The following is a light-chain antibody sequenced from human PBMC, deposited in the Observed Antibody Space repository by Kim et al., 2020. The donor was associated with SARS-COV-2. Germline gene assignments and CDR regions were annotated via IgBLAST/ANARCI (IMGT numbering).Light chain of an antibody. J-gene: IGKJ1*01. CDR2: AAS. CDR3: QQCKGDPWT. Sequence: DIQMTQSPSSLSASVGDRVTITCRASQGISNYLGWYQQKPGKVPKRLIYAASALRSGVPSRFSGSGSGTDFTLTITSLQPEDVAVYYCQQCKGDPWTFGHGTKVDIK. V-gene: IGKV1-27*01. CDR1: QGISNY.